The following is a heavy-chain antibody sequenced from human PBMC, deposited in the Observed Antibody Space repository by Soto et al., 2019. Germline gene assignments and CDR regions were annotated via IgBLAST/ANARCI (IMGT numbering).Heavy chain of an antibody. D-gene: IGHD3-22*01. Sequence: XTLSLTRTVSGGSLSSYYCSWIRQPPGKGLEWIGYIYYSGSTNYNPSLKSRVTISVDTSKNQFSLNLSSVTAADTAVYYCERDGGYYDSSGPKHQFDIWGQGTMVTVSS. CDR1: GGSLSSYY. CDR2: IYYSGST. CDR3: ERDGGYYDSSGPKHQFDI. V-gene: IGHV4-59*01. J-gene: IGHJ3*02.